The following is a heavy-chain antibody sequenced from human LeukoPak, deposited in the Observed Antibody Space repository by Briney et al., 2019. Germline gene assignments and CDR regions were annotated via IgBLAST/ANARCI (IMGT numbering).Heavy chain of an antibody. V-gene: IGHV1-18*01. Sequence: ASVKVSCKASGYTFTSYGISWVRQAPGQGLEWMGWISAYSGNTNYAQKLQGRVTMTTDTSTSTAYMELRSLRSDDTAVYYCARDREGIAAAGTKAAVEDDAFDIWGQGTMVTVSS. D-gene: IGHD6-13*01. CDR3: ARDREGIAAAGTKAAVEDDAFDI. CDR1: GYTFTSYG. J-gene: IGHJ3*02. CDR2: ISAYSGNT.